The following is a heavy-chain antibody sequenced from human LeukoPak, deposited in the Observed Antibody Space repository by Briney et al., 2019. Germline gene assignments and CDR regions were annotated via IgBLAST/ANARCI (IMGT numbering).Heavy chain of an antibody. D-gene: IGHD2-2*01. CDR3: ARGRRDYCRSTSCYPRLLDYYYYMDV. V-gene: IGHV4-34*01. CDR2: INHSGSP. Sequence: SETQSLTCAVYGGFFSGYYWSWIRHPPGKGLEWIGEINHSGSPNHNTPRKGRVTISVDTSKKQIARKLSSVTAADTAVCYCARGRRDYCRSTSCYPRLLDYYYYMDVWGKGNTVTVSS. J-gene: IGHJ6*03. CDR1: GGFFSGYY.